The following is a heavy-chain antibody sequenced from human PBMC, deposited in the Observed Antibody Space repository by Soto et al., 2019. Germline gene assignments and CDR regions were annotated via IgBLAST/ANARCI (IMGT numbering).Heavy chain of an antibody. J-gene: IGHJ5*02. CDR1: GYTFTSYS. CDR2: ISGYNGHT. Sequence: QIQLVQSGAEVKKPGASVKVSCKASGYTFTSYSINWVRQAPGQGLEWVGWISGYNGHTHYAQKVQGRVTMTTDTPTCSAFMELSSLRSDDTAIYYCAKTSVGWKGAWSDPRGQGTVVSVSS. CDR3: AKTSVGWKGAWSDP. V-gene: IGHV1-18*04. D-gene: IGHD6-19*01.